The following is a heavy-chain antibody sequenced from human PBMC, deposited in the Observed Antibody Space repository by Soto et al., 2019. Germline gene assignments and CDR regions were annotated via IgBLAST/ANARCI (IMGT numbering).Heavy chain of an antibody. D-gene: IGHD3-9*01. CDR3: AKGGATYGLLTHDY. CDR1: RFTFSNFA. J-gene: IGHJ4*02. CDR2: ITGTSANT. V-gene: IGHV3-23*01. Sequence: EVQLLESGGGLVQPGGSLRLSCAASRFTFSNFAMSWVRQAPGKGLEWVSTITGTSANTYYTDSVKGRFAISRDNSQNTQYRQMNSRTPEDTAVYYCAKGGATYGLLTHDYWGQGTLVTVPS.